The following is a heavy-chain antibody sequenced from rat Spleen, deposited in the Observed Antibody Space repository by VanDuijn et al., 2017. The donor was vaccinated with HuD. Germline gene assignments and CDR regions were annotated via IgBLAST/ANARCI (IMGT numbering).Heavy chain of an antibody. Sequence: QVQLQQSGAELAKPGSSVKISCKASGYTFISYTLHWIKQTTGQALEWTGYVDPVSGNAKYNERFEGKATLTVDKSSGTAYMQLSSLTPVDTAVYYCARVGTRVSRFAYWGQGTLVTVSS. V-gene: IGHV1-57*01. CDR3: ARVGTRVSRFAY. J-gene: IGHJ3*01. CDR1: GYTFISYT. D-gene: IGHD1-4*01. CDR2: VDPVSGNA.